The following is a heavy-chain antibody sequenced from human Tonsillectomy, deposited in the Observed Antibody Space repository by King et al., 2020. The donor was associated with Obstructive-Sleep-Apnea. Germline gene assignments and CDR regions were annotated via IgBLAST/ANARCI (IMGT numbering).Heavy chain of an antibody. CDR3: ARDRPAVLRGAIDILTGYFLLDY. V-gene: IGHV3-30-3*01. J-gene: IGHJ4*02. CDR2: ISYDGSNK. Sequence: VQLVESGGGVVQPGRSLRLSCAASGFAFSSYAMHWVRQAPGKGLEWVALISYDGSNKYYADSVKGRFTISRDNSKNTLYLQMNSLRAEDTAVYYCARDRPAVLRGAIDILTGYFLLDYWGQGTLVTVSS. D-gene: IGHD3-9*01. CDR1: GFAFSSYA.